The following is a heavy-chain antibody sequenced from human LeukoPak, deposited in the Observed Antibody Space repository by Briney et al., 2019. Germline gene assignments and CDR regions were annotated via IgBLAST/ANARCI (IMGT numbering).Heavy chain of an antibody. CDR1: GFTFSGYL. CDR2: IKQDGGEK. Sequence: GGSLTLSCAASGFTFSGYLMSWLRQAPGKGLEWVANIKQDGGEKYYVDSVKGRFTISRDNAKNSLYLQMNSLRAEDTAVYYCPRDRGFGQADVWGKGTTVTVSS. D-gene: IGHD3-10*01. V-gene: IGHV3-7*01. J-gene: IGHJ6*04. CDR3: PRDRGFGQADV.